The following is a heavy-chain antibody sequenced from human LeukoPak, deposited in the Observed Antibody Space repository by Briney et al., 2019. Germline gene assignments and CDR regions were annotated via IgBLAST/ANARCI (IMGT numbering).Heavy chain of an antibody. CDR2: ISYDGSNK. D-gene: IGHD3-10*01. V-gene: IGHV3-30*03. Sequence: GGSLRLSCAASGFTFSSYGMHWVRQAPGKGLEWVAVISYDGSNKYYADSVKGRFTISRDNSKNTLYLQMNSLRAEDTAVYYCAPRGVDHDAFDIWGQGTMVTVSS. CDR3: APRGVDHDAFDI. J-gene: IGHJ3*02. CDR1: GFTFSSYG.